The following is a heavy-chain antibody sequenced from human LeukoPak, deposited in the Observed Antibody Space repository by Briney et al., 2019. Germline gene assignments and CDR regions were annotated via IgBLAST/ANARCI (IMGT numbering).Heavy chain of an antibody. D-gene: IGHD1-1*01. Sequence: PSETLSLTCAVYGGSFSTYYWSWIRQSPGKGLEWIAEINHRGDTNYNPSVKSRVTISVDTSKNQFSLKMRSLTAADTAVYYCARGPTISETGYFDFWGQGTLVTVSS. CDR2: INHRGDT. CDR1: GGSFSTYY. J-gene: IGHJ4*03. CDR3: ARGPTISETGYFDF. V-gene: IGHV4-34*01.